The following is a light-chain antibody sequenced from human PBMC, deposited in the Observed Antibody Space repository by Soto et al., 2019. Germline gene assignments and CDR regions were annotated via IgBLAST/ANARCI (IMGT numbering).Light chain of an antibody. J-gene: IGKJ1*01. V-gene: IGKV1-5*03. CDR3: QQYNSQRT. CDR2: KAS. CDR1: QSISSW. Sequence: EIQMTQSPSTLSASVGDRVTITCRASQSISSWVAWYQQKPGKAPKLLIYKASSLESGVPSRFSGSGSGTEFTLTISSLHPDDFATYYCQQYNSQRTFGQGTKVEIK.